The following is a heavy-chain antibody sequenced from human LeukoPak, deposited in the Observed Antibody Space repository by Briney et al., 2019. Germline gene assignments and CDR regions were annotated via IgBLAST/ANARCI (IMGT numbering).Heavy chain of an antibody. CDR2: ISSSSSSI. Sequence: GGSLRLSCAASGFSFSSYSMTWVRQAPGKGLEWVSYISSSSSSIYYADSVKGRFTISRDNAENSLYLQINSLRAEDTAVYYCARYSPSLAYWGQGNMVTVSS. J-gene: IGHJ4*02. D-gene: IGHD2-2*01. CDR1: GFSFSSYS. CDR3: ARYSPSLAY. V-gene: IGHV3-48*01.